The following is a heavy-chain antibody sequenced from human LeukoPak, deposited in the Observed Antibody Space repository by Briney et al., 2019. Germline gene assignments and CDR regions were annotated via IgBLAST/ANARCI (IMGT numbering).Heavy chain of an antibody. CDR3: ARDWELRYSQGGFDN. D-gene: IGHD3-10*01. Sequence: ASVKVSCKASGYTFTSYDINWVRQATGQGLEWMGWIDPRTGDTNYAQQFQGRLTITRDTSISTAYMDLTRLTSDDTAVYFCARDWELRYSQGGFDNWGQGSLVTVSS. CDR1: GYTFTSYD. CDR2: IDPRTGDT. J-gene: IGHJ4*02. V-gene: IGHV1-8*03.